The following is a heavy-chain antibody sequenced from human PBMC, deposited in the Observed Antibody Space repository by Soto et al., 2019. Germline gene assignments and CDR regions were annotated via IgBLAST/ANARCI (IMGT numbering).Heavy chain of an antibody. CDR3: AHRILRTVFGLVTTTAIYFDF. J-gene: IGHJ4*02. D-gene: IGHD3-3*01. CDR2: IYWDDDK. V-gene: IGHV2-5*02. Sequence: QITLNESGPTVVKPAETLTLTCTFSGFSLTTSGVGVGWIRQSPGKAPEWLALIYWDDDKRYSATLKSRLTITKDTSKNRVVLTRSSVDPADTATYYCAHRILRTVFGLVTTTAIYFDFWGQGTPVVVSS. CDR1: GFSLTTSGVG.